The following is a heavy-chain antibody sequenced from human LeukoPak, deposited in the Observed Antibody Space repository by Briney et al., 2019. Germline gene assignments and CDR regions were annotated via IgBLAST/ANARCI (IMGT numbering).Heavy chain of an antibody. Sequence: GGSLRLSCAASGFTVSSNYMSWVRQAPGKGLEWVSVIYSGGSTYYADSVKGRFTISRDNSKNTLYLQMNSLRAEDTAVYYCARGRLDFWSGYFDYWGQGTLVTVSS. V-gene: IGHV3-53*01. J-gene: IGHJ4*02. CDR3: ARGRLDFWSGYFDY. CDR1: GFTVSSNY. CDR2: IYSGGST. D-gene: IGHD3-3*01.